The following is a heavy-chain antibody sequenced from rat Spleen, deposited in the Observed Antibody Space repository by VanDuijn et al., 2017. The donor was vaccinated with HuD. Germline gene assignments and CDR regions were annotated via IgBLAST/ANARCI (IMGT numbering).Heavy chain of an antibody. CDR1: GLSLSSYG. D-gene: IGHD3-8*01. J-gene: IGHJ2*01. V-gene: IGHV2-13*01. CDR3: ARLRTSPFYFDY. Sequence: QVQLKESGPGLVQPSQTLSLTCTVSGLSLSSYGVIWVRQPPGKGLEWMGGIWGDGSTNYNSALKSRLSISRDTSKSQVFLKMDSLQPEDTGTYYCARLRTSPFYFDYWGQGVMVTVSS. CDR2: IWGDGST.